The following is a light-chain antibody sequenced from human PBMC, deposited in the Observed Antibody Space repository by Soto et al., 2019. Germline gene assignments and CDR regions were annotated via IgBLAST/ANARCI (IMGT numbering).Light chain of an antibody. J-gene: IGKJ2*01. V-gene: IGKV3-20*01. Sequence: EIVLTQSPGTLSLSPGERATLSCRASQSVGRNYVAWYQQKPRQAPRLLIFAASGRVTGIPDRFSGSGSGTDFTLTITRLEPEDFALYFCQQYGSSPPYTFGQGTTLEIK. CDR2: AAS. CDR1: QSVGRNY. CDR3: QQYGSSPPYT.